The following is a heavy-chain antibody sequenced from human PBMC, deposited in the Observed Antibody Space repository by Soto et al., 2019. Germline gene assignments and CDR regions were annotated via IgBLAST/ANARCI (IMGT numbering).Heavy chain of an antibody. CDR1: GGTFSSYA. J-gene: IGHJ5*02. CDR3: ATRADSYASSWFDP. D-gene: IGHD3-16*01. CDR2: IIPIFGTA. Sequence: SVKVSCKASGGTFSSYAISWVRQAPGQGLEWMGGIIPIFGTANYAQKFQGRVTITADESTSTAYMELSSLRSEDTAVYYCATRADSYASSWFDPWGQGTLLTVSS. V-gene: IGHV1-69*13.